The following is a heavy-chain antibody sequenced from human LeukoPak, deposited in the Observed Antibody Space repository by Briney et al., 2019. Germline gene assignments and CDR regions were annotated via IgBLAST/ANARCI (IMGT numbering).Heavy chain of an antibody. Sequence: PGGSLSLSCAASGVTLSDHHIDWVRQAPGKGLEWVGRTRDKARGYTTEYAASVKGRFTISRDDSKTLVYLQMNSLRTEDTAVYFCARDGAEGDNSAFDMWGQGTVVTVSS. CDR1: GVTLSDHH. D-gene: IGHD3-22*01. J-gene: IGHJ3*02. CDR3: ARDGAEGDNSAFDM. CDR2: TRDKARGYTT. V-gene: IGHV3-72*01.